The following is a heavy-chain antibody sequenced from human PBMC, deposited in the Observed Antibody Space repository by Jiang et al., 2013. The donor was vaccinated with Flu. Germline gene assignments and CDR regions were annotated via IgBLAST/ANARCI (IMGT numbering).Heavy chain of an antibody. J-gene: IGHJ4*02. CDR1: GYSFTA. CDR2: INAGNGDT. CDR3: AVGVPPRPDLDY. D-gene: IGHD3-16*01. Sequence: SVKVSCKTSGYSFTALHWVRQAPGQRLEWMGWINAGNGDTKYSQKFQGRVTISRDTSANTAYMELSGLTSEDTAVYYCAVGVPPRPDLDYWGQGTLVTVSS. V-gene: IGHV1-3*01.